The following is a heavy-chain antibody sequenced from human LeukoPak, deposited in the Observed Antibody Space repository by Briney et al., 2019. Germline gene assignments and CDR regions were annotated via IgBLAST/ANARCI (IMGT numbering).Heavy chain of an antibody. J-gene: IGHJ4*02. V-gene: IGHV1-18*01. CDR1: GYTFTSYG. CDR2: ISAYNGNT. Sequence: ASAKVSCKASGYTFTSYGISWVRQAPGQGLEWMGWISAYNGNTNYAQKLQGRVTMTTDTSTSTAYMELRSLRSDDTAVYYCARYYDSSGYYGRDLDYWGQGTLVTVSS. CDR3: ARYYDSSGYYGRDLDY. D-gene: IGHD3-22*01.